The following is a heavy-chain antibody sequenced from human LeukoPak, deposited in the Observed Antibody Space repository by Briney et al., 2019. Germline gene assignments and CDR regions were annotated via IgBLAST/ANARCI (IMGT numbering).Heavy chain of an antibody. CDR2: ISSSSSYI. J-gene: IGHJ4*02. CDR3: AKGVVVPADPFDY. Sequence: GGSLRLSCAASGFTFSSYSMNWVRQAPGKGLEWVSSISSSSSYIYYADSVKGRFTISRENAKNLLYLHMNSLRAEDTAVYYCAKGVVVPADPFDYWGQGTLVTVSS. CDR1: GFTFSSYS. D-gene: IGHD2-2*01. V-gene: IGHV3-21*01.